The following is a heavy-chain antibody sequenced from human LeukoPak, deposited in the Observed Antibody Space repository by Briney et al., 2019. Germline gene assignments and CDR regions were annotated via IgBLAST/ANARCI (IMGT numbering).Heavy chain of an antibody. CDR3: ARDSSVDTAMDPFDY. Sequence: SVKVSCKASGGTFSSYAISWVRQAPGQGLEWMGGIIPIFGTANYAQKFQGWVTMTRDTSISTAYMELSRLRSDDTAVYYCARDSSVDTAMDPFDYWGQGTLVTVSS. J-gene: IGHJ4*02. D-gene: IGHD5-18*01. V-gene: IGHV1-69*05. CDR1: GGTFSSYA. CDR2: IIPIFGTA.